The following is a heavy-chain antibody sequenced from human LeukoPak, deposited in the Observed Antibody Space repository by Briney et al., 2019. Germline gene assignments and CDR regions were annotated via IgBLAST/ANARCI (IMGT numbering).Heavy chain of an antibody. D-gene: IGHD3-9*01. CDR3: ARVDFASPQ. V-gene: IGHV3-74*01. J-gene: IGHJ4*02. CDR1: GFTFRNYW. Sequence: PGGSLRLSCAASGFTFRNYWMHCVRQAPGKGLVWVSRINSDGSSTNYADSVRGRFTISRDNAKNTLYLQMNSLRAEDTAVYYCARVDFASPQWGQGTLVTVSS. CDR2: INSDGSST.